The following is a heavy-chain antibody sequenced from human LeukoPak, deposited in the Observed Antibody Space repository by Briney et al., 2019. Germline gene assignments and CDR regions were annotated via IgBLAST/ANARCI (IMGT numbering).Heavy chain of an antibody. CDR1: GGSVSSTNYY. CDR2: IYYSGST. J-gene: IGHJ5*02. V-gene: IGHV4-61*01. Sequence: SETLSLTCTVSGGSVSSTNYYWSWIRQPPGKGLEWIAYIYYSGSTNYNPSLRSRVTISIDTSKNQFSLKLSSVTAADTAVYYCARGSRWFDPWGQGTLVAVSS. CDR3: ARGSRWFDP.